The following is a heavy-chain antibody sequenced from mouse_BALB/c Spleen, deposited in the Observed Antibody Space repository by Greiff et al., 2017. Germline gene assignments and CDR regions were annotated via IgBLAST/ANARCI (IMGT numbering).Heavy chain of an antibody. CDR1: GYTFTSYW. V-gene: IGHV1-69*02. Sequence: QVHVKQPGAELVKPGASVKLSCKASGYTFTSYWMHWVKQRPGQGLEWIGEIDPSDSYTNYNQKFKGKATLTVDKSSSTAYMQLSSLTSEDSAVYYCARWATAPFDYWGQGTTLTVSS. CDR3: ARWATAPFDY. D-gene: IGHD1-2*01. CDR2: IDPSDSYT. J-gene: IGHJ2*01.